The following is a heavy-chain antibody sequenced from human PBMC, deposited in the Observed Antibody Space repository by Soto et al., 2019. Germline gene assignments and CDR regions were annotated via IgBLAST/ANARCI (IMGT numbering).Heavy chain of an antibody. CDR3: ARAYYHESSGQSYYYYGMDV. Sequence: SQTPSLTCAISVDRDSSNCAAWNWIRQAPSRGLEWLGRTYYRSKWYNEYAVSVKSRITIIPDTSKNQFSLQLNSVTPEDTAVYYCARAYYHESSGQSYYYYGMDVWGQGTTVTVSS. CDR1: VDRDSSNCAA. V-gene: IGHV6-1*01. CDR2: TYYRSKWYN. J-gene: IGHJ6*02. D-gene: IGHD3-22*01.